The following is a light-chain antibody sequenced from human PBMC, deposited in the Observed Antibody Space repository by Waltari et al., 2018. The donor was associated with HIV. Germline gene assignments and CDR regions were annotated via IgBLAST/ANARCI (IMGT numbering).Light chain of an antibody. J-gene: IGKJ1*01. CDR1: QSISIAY. CDR3: HHDHSFPMT. V-gene: IGKV3D-7*01. Sequence: EVVLTQSPATLSRSPGESATLTCRASQSISIAYLSWYQQKPRQAPRLLIYDASTRATGVPLRFSGSGSETDLTLTITSLQPEDFAVYYCHHDHSFPMTFGQGTKVEIK. CDR2: DAS.